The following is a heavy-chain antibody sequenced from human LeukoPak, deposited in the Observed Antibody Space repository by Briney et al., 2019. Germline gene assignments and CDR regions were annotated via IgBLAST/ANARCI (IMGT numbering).Heavy chain of an antibody. CDR3: VRGGPIGAFDV. J-gene: IGHJ3*01. CDR2: IKQDGSEK. Sequence: PGGSLRLSCAASGFTSTSYWMTWIRQAPGKGLEWVANIKQDGSEKYYVDSVKGRFTISRDNARDSLSLQMNSLRAEDTAVYYCVRGGPIGAFDVWGQGAMVTVSS. V-gene: IGHV3-7*01. CDR1: GFTSTSYW. D-gene: IGHD2-15*01.